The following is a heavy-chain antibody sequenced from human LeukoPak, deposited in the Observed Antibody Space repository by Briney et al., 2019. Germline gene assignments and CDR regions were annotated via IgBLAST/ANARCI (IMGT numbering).Heavy chain of an antibody. D-gene: IGHD4-17*01. J-gene: IGHJ3*02. CDR1: GFTFTSSA. CDR3: ARATVTTDAFDI. Sequence: EASVKVSCKASGFTFTSSAMQWVRQARGQRLEWIGWIVVGSGNTNYAQKFQERVTITRDMSTSTAYMELSSLRSEDTAVYYCARATVTTDAFDIWGQGTMVTVSS. CDR2: IVVGSGNT. V-gene: IGHV1-58*02.